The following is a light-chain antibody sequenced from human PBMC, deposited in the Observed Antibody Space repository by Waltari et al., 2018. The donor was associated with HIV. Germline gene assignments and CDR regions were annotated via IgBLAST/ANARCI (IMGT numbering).Light chain of an antibody. CDR3: AVWDDSLSGLWV. CDR2: RNN. CDR1: TSNIGKNY. Sequence: QSVLTQPPSTSGTPGQRVVISCSGSTSNIGKNYVCWYRQFPGTAPKLLIYRNNQRPSGVPDRFSGSKAGTSASLAISGRRSEDEADYFCAVWDDSLSGLWVFGGGTKLTVL. J-gene: IGLJ3*02. V-gene: IGLV1-47*01.